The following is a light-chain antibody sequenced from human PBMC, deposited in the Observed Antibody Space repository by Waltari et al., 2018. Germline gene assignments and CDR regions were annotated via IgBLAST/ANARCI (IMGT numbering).Light chain of an antibody. CDR3: QQYNNSPLT. V-gene: IGKV3-20*01. J-gene: IGKJ1*01. Sequence: EIVLTQSPGTLSLSPGERATLSCRASQSVGSRYLAWYQPKAGKAPCLLISGASNRATGFPDRFSGSESGTDFTLTISGLEPEDFAVYYCQQYNNSPLTFGQGTKVEIK. CDR2: GAS. CDR1: QSVGSRY.